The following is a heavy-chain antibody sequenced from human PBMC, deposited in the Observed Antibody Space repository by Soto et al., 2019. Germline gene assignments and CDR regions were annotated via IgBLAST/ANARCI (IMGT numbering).Heavy chain of an antibody. J-gene: IGHJ6*02. Sequence: EVQLVESGGGLVQPGGSLKLSCAASGFTFSGSAMHWVRQASGKGLEWVGRIRSKANSYATAYAASVKGRFTISRDDSKNTAYLQMNSLKTEDTAVYYCTRPDGWGHDYYYGMDVWGQGTTVTVSS. CDR3: TRPDGWGHDYYYGMDV. D-gene: IGHD1-26*01. CDR2: IRSKANSYAT. V-gene: IGHV3-73*01. CDR1: GFTFSGSA.